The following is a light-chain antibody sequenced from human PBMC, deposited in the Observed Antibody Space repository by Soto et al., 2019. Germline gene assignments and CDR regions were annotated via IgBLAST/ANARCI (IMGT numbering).Light chain of an antibody. CDR1: SGDVGSYNL. CDR3: CSYAGSGMYV. Sequence: QSAPTQPAPVSGSPGQSITISCTGTSGDVGSYNLVSWHQQHPGKAPKHLIYEDTKRPSGVSYRFSVSKSGNTASLTISGIQAEDEADYYCCSYAGSGMYVFGSGTKLTVL. V-gene: IGLV2-23*01. J-gene: IGLJ1*01. CDR2: EDT.